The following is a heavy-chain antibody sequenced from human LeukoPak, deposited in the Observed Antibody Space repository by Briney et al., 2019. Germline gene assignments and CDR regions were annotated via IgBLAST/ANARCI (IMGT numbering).Heavy chain of an antibody. V-gene: IGHV3-74*01. CDR1: GFTFSSYW. Sequence: AGGSLRLSCAASGFTFSSYWMHWVRQAPGKGLVWVSRIKSDGSSTSYADSVKGRFTISRDNSKNTLYLQMNSLRAEDTAVYYCAREDGDWNYENYYYGMDVWGQGTTVTVSS. D-gene: IGHD1-7*01. CDR3: AREDGDWNYENYYYGMDV. J-gene: IGHJ6*02. CDR2: IKSDGSST.